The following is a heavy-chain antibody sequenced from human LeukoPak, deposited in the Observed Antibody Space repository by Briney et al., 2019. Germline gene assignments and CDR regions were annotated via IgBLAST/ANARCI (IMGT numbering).Heavy chain of an antibody. Sequence: SETLSLTCTVSGGSISSYYWSWIRQPPGKGLEWIGYIYYSGSTNYNPSLKSRVTISVDTSKNHFSLNLSSVTAADTAVYYCALDYYYDSSGYWVGGAFDIWGQGTMVTVSS. V-gene: IGHV4-59*08. CDR2: IYYSGST. J-gene: IGHJ3*02. CDR1: GGSISSYY. CDR3: ALDYYYDSSGYWVGGAFDI. D-gene: IGHD3-22*01.